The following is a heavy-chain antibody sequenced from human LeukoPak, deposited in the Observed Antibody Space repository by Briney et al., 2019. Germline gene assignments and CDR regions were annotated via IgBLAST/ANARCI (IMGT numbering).Heavy chain of an antibody. CDR2: ISVSGGTT. V-gene: IGHV3-23*01. CDR3: AKSNADYYASGSHQDV. Sequence: GGSLRLSCAASGFNFSSHAMSWVRQAPGKGVEGVSGISVSGGTTYYADPVKGRFTISRDNSENTLYLLMNYLRAEDTAVYYCAKSNADYYASGSHQDVWGQGTTVTVSS. CDR1: GFNFSSHA. J-gene: IGHJ6*02. D-gene: IGHD3-10*01.